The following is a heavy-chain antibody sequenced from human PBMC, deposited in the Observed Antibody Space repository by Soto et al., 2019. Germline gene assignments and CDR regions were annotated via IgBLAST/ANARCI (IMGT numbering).Heavy chain of an antibody. CDR3: AHTHEYSSSYYFEY. CDR1: GFSLSTRGVG. CDR2: IYWDDDK. D-gene: IGHD6-6*01. J-gene: IGHJ4*02. Sequence: QITLKESGPTLVKPTQTLTLTCTFSGFSLSTRGVGVGWISQPPGKALEWLALIYWDDDKRYSPSLKSRLTITKDTSKNQVVLTMTNMDPVDTATYYCAHTHEYSSSYYFEYWGQGTLVTVSS. V-gene: IGHV2-5*02.